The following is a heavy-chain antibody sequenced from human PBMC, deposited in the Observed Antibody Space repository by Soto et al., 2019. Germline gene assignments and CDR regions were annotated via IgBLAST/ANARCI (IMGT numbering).Heavy chain of an antibody. Sequence: PSETLSLTCTVSGGSIRTYYWSWIRQPPGKGLEWIGYIYYTGGSPNYNPSLKSRVAISVDTSKNQVVLTMTNMDPVDTATYYCARTPLSRLAVAGPDPHYYYYYGMDVWGQGTTVTVSS. D-gene: IGHD6-19*01. CDR1: GGSIRTYY. CDR3: ARTPLSRLAVAGPDPHYYYYYGMDV. V-gene: IGHV4-59*01. CDR2: IYYTGGSP. J-gene: IGHJ6*02.